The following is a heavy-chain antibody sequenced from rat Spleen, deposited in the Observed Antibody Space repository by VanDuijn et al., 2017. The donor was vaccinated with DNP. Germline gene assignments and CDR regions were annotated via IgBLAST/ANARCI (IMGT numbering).Heavy chain of an antibody. Sequence: EVQLVESGGGLVQPGRSLKLSCAASGFTFSNYGMHWIRQAPTKGLEWVASIIPSGGSTYYRDSVKGRFTISRDNAKSTLYLQMDSLRSEDTATYYCATNCPGTSYVMDAWGQGASVTVSS. CDR3: ATNCPGTSYVMDA. D-gene: IGHD1-4*01. J-gene: IGHJ4*01. CDR2: IIPSGGST. V-gene: IGHV5-19*01. CDR1: GFTFSNYG.